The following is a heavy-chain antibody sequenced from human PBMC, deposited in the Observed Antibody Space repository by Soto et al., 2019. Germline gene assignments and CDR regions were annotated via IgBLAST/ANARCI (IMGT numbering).Heavy chain of an antibody. J-gene: IGHJ6*03. Sequence: LSLTCAVYGGSFSGYYWSWIRQPPGKGLEWIGEINHSGSTNYNPSLKSRVTISVDTSKNQFSLKLSSVTAADTAVYYCARGRPSIAALYYYYYYMDVWGKGTTVTVSS. CDR3: ARGRPSIAALYYYYYYMDV. CDR2: INHSGST. D-gene: IGHD6-6*01. CDR1: GGSFSGYY. V-gene: IGHV4-34*01.